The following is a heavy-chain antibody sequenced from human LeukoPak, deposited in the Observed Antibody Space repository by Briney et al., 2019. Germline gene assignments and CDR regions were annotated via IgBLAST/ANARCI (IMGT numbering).Heavy chain of an antibody. V-gene: IGHV3-30-3*01. CDR3: ARDSDDFDLFYYGMDV. CDR2: ISYDGSNK. Sequence: GGSLRLSCAASGFTFRSFAMHWVRQAPGKGLEWVAVISYDGSNKYYADSVKGRFTISRDNSKNTLYLQMNSLRAEDTAVYYCARDSDDFDLFYYGMDVWGQGTTVTVSS. J-gene: IGHJ6*02. D-gene: IGHD3-3*01. CDR1: GFTFRSFA.